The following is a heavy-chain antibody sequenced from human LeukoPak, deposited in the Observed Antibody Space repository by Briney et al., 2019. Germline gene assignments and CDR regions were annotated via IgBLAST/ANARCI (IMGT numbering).Heavy chain of an antibody. CDR1: GFTFSNYA. V-gene: IGHV3-23*01. CDR3: TKESRSRDFWSGAEY. D-gene: IGHD3-3*01. Sequence: GGSLRLSCAASGFTFSNYAMNWVRQAPGKGLEWVSSIDASGGATYYADSVKGRFTISRDNSKNTLYLQMHSLRAEDTAVYYCTKESRSRDFWSGAEYWGKGTLVTVS. J-gene: IGHJ4*02. CDR2: IDASGGAT.